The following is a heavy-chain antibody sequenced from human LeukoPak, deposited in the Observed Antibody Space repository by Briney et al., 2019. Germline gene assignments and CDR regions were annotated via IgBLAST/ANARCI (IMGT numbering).Heavy chain of an antibody. CDR3: TKDLRYYYTDNHSTMDEHDY. Sequence: GGSLRLSCAASEFTFSKFGMHWVRQAPGQGLEWVAFILYDGSNKYYADSVKGRFTISRDNSKNTLSLQMNTLRAEDTALYYCTKDLRYYYTDNHSTMDEHDYWGQGTLVTVSS. J-gene: IGHJ4*02. V-gene: IGHV3-30*02. D-gene: IGHD2/OR15-2a*01. CDR1: EFTFSKFG. CDR2: ILYDGSNK.